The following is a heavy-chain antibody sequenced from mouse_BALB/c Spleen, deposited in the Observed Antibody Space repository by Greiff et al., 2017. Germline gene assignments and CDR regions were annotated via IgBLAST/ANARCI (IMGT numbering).Heavy chain of an antibody. CDR1: GFTFSSYT. CDR2: ISNGGGST. D-gene: IGHD1-2*01. J-gene: IGHJ2*01. V-gene: IGHV5-12-2*01. CDR3: ARGAYGYDDY. Sequence: EVHLVESGGGLVQPGGSLKLSCAASGFTFSSYTMSWVRQTPEKRLEWVAYISNGGGSTYYPDTVKGRFTISRDNAKNTLYLQMSSLKSEDTAMYYCARGAYGYDDYWGQGTTLTVSS.